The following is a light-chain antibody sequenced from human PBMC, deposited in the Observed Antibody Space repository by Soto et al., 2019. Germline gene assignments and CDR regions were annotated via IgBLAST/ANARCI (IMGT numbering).Light chain of an antibody. CDR2: HVS. CDR1: SSDVGGYNY. J-gene: IGLJ2*01. V-gene: IGLV2-14*03. Sequence: QSALTQPASVSGSPGQSITISCTGTSSDVGGYNYVSWYQHHPGKAPKLMIYHVSNRPSGVSNRFSGSKSCNTASLTISGLQAEDEPDYYCTSYTSSSTRVFGGGTKLTVL. CDR3: TSYTSSSTRV.